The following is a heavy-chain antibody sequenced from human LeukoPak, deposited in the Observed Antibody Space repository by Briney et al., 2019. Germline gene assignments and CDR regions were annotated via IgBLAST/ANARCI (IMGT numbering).Heavy chain of an antibody. CDR2: INSDGSST. V-gene: IGHV3-74*01. D-gene: IGHD3-22*01. CDR1: GFTFSSFW. CDR3: ASDLYDTSGYYPDY. J-gene: IGHJ4*02. Sequence: GGSLRLSCAASGFTFSSFWIHWVRHAPGKGLVWVSRINSDGSSTSYADSVKGRFTISRDNAKNTLYLQMNSLRAEDTAVYYCASDLYDTSGYYPDYWGQGTLVTVSS.